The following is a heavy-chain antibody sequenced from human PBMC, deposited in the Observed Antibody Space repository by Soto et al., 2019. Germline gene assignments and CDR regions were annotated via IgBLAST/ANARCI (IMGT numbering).Heavy chain of an antibody. CDR2: INSDGSST. D-gene: IGHD4-17*01. J-gene: IGHJ4*02. CDR3: ARVNYGDYGGVYDY. V-gene: IGHV3-74*01. CDR1: GFTVSSYL. Sequence: EVQLVASGGGLVQPGGSLRLSCAASGFTVSSYLMHWVRQAPGKGLVWVSRINSDGSSTSFADSVKGRFTISRDNAKNTLYLQMNSLRAEATAVYYCARVNYGDYGGVYDYWGQATLVTVSS.